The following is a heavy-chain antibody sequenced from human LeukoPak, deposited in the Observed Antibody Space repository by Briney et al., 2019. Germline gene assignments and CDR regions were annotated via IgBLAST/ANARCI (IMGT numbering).Heavy chain of an antibody. CDR3: AKDGPNWNYGN. Sequence: GVLRLSCAASGFTVSSNYMSWVRQAPGKGLEWVSAISGSGGSTYYADSVKGRFTISRDNSKNTLYLQMNSLRAEDTAVYYCAKDGPNWNYGNWGQGTLVTVSS. CDR1: GFTVSSNY. V-gene: IGHV3-23*01. CDR2: ISGSGGST. D-gene: IGHD1-7*01. J-gene: IGHJ4*02.